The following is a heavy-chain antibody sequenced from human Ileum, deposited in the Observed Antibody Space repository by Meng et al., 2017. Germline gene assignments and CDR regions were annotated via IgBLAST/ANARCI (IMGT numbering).Heavy chain of an antibody. J-gene: IGHJ4*02. CDR2: IRGATYAGTT. CDR3: STSSFSGGYYFSSDY. D-gene: IGHD3-3*01. CDR1: GFTFRDHA. V-gene: IGHV3-49*04. Sequence: SLMSSCTASGFTFRDHALSWVRQAPGKRLGWGGFIRGATYAGTTKYAASVKGRFTISRDDSKSVDYLQMNSLKTEDTAVYYCSTSSFSGGYYFSSDYWGQGTLVT.